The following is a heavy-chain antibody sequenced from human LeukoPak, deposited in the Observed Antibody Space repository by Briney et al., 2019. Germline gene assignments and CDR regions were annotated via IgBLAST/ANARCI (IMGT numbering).Heavy chain of an antibody. CDR2: IYSGGTT. Sequence: PGGSLRLSCAASGFTFSSYAMSWVRQAPGKGLEWVSVIYSGGTTYYADSAKGRFTISRDNSKNTLYLQMNSLRADDTAVYYCARTGNPATGDYWGQGTLVTVSS. J-gene: IGHJ4*02. V-gene: IGHV3-53*01. CDR3: ARTGNPATGDY. CDR1: GFTFSSYA. D-gene: IGHD1-1*01.